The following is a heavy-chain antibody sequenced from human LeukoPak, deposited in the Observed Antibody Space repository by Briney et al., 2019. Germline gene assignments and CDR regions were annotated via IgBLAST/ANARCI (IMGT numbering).Heavy chain of an antibody. CDR2: VSYDGTNK. Sequence: GGSLRLSCAASGFTFRSYAMHWVRQAPGKGLEWVAGVSYDGTNKYYADSVKGRFTISRDNSRNTLYLQMNSLRSDDTAVYYCARESPACGEDCFFDYWGQGTLVTVSS. J-gene: IGHJ4*02. V-gene: IGHV3-30-3*01. CDR3: ARESPACGEDCFFDY. D-gene: IGHD2-21*02. CDR1: GFTFRSYA.